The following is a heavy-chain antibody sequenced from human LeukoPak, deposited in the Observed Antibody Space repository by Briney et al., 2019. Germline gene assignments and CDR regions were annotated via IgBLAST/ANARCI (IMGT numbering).Heavy chain of an antibody. J-gene: IGHJ4*02. Sequence: SETLSLTCTVSGGSISSGGYYWRWIRQHPGKGLEWIGYIYYSGSTYYNPSLKSRVTISVDPSKNQFSLKLSSVTAEDTAVYYCARFSQYYDSPTHYLDYWGQGILVTVSS. D-gene: IGHD2/OR15-2a*01. CDR3: ARFSQYYDSPTHYLDY. CDR2: IYYSGST. CDR1: GGSISSGGYY. V-gene: IGHV4-31*03.